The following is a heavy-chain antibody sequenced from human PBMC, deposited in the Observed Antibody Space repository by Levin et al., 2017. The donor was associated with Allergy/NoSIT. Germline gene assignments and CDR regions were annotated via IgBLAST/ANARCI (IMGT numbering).Heavy chain of an antibody. CDR3: AKLSSSGQYFDY. CDR1: GFTFDDYA. Sequence: GGSLRLSCAASGFTFDDYAMHWVRQAPGKGLEWVSGFSWNSDNIGYADSVKGRFTISRDNAKNSLYLQMNSLRAEDTALYYCAKLSSSGQYFDYWGQGTLVTVSS. J-gene: IGHJ4*02. CDR2: FSWNSDNI. V-gene: IGHV3-9*01. D-gene: IGHD6-13*01.